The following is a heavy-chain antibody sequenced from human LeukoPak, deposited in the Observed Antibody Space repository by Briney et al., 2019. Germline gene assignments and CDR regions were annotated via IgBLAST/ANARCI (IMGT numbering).Heavy chain of an antibody. V-gene: IGHV1-8*01. CDR3: VRATSYCSGSSCYNY. D-gene: IGHD2-2*02. CDR2: MNPNSGNT. J-gene: IGHJ4*02. Sequence: ASVKVSCKASGYTFSDYDINWVRQATGQGLEWMGGMNPNSGNTGYAQRFQGRVTMTRDTSISTAYMELSSLKSEDTAVYYCVRATSYCSGSSCYNYWGQGTLLTVST. CDR1: GYTFSDYD.